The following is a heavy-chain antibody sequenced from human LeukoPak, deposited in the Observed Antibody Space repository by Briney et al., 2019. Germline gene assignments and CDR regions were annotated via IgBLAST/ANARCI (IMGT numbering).Heavy chain of an antibody. CDR1: GFSVRNNY. D-gene: IGHD3-9*01. J-gene: IGHJ4*02. CDR2: IYAGDTI. CDR3: ARQRGDILTGYYIPRGFDY. V-gene: IGHV3-66*04. Sequence: GGSLRLSCVVSGFSVRNNYVSWVRQAPGKGLEWVSVIYAGDTIHYADSVKGRFTISRDNAKNSLYLQMNSLRAEDTAVYYCARQRGDILTGYYIPRGFDYWGQGTLVTVSS.